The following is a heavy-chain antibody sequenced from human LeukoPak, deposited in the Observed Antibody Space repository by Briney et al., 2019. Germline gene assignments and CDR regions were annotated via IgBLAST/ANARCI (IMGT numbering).Heavy chain of an antibody. CDR2: IIPILGIA. D-gene: IGHD3-16*01. CDR1: GGTFSSYT. J-gene: IGHJ4*02. CDR3: ASVIRHAAGEEDY. Sequence: SVKVSCKASGGTFSSYTISWVRQAPGQGLEWMGRIIPILGIANYAQKFQGRVTITADKSTSTAYMELSSLRSEDTAVYYCASVIRHAAGEEDYWGQGTLVTVSS. V-gene: IGHV1-69*02.